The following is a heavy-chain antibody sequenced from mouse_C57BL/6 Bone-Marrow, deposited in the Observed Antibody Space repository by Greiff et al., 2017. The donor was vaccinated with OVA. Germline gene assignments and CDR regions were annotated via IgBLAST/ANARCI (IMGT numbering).Heavy chain of an antibody. J-gene: IGHJ2*01. D-gene: IGHD2-1*01. CDR3: ARLYGNPYYFDY. V-gene: IGHV7-3*01. Sequence: EVQGVESGGGLVQPGGSLSLSCAASGFTFTDYYMSWVRQPPGKALEWLGFIRNKANGYTTEYSASVKGRFTISRDNSQSILYLQMNALRAEDSATYYCARLYGNPYYFDYWGQGTTLTVSS. CDR1: GFTFTDYY. CDR2: IRNKANGYTT.